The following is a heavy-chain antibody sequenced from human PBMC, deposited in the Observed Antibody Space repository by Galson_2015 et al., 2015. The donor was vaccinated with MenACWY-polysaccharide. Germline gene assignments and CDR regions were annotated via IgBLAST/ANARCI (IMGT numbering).Heavy chain of an antibody. J-gene: IGHJ4*02. Sequence: SVKDSCKASGYTFTSYYMHWVRQAPGQGLEWMGIINPSGGSTSYAQKFQGRVTMARDTSTSTVYMELSSLRSEDTAVYYCARLDGVVTLDYWGQGTLVTVSS. CDR2: INPSGGST. D-gene: IGHD3-3*01. V-gene: IGHV1-46*01. CDR1: GYTFTSYY. CDR3: ARLDGVVTLDY.